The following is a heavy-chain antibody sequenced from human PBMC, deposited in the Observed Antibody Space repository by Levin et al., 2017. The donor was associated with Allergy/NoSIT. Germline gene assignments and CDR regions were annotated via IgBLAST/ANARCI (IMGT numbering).Heavy chain of an antibody. D-gene: IGHD3-22*01. CDR3: ARDLSLDYYDTSGYSFDF. V-gene: IGHV3-21*01. Sequence: PGGSLRLSCAASGFTFSSCSMNWVRQAPGKGLEWVSSISSSGAYIYYADSVKGRFTISRDNAKNSLYLQMNSLRAEDTAVYYCARDLSLDYYDTSGYSFDFWGQGTRVVVSS. J-gene: IGHJ4*02. CDR2: ISSSGAYI. CDR1: GFTFSSCS.